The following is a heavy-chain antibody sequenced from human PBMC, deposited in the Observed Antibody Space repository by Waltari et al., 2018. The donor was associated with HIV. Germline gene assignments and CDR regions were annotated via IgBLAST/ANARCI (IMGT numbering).Heavy chain of an antibody. J-gene: IGHJ4*02. CDR1: GFALSGYY. Sequence: QVQLVESGGGLVKPGGSLRLSCEVSGFALSGYYMSWIRQAPGQGLEWSAYISGNGMAVYYADSVKGRFTFSRDNADNKLHLQLTNLRAEDTALYYCARDYFGAGTSWFFDYWGQGALVIVSP. CDR3: ARDYFGAGTSWFFDY. D-gene: IGHD3-10*01. V-gene: IGHV3-11*01. CDR2: ISGNGMAV.